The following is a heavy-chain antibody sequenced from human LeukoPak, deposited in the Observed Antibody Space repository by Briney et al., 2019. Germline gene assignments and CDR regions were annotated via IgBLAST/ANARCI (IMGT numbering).Heavy chain of an antibody. V-gene: IGHV3-11*04. D-gene: IGHD3-10*01. J-gene: IGHJ3*02. CDR1: GFTFSEYY. CDR2: ITSSDSTI. Sequence: GGSLRLSCAASGFTFSEYYMSWIRQAPGKGLEWVSYITSSDSTIYYADSVKGRFTISRDNAKNSLYLQMNSLRAEDTAVFYCARGPILGYGFDIWGQGTVVTVSS. CDR3: ARGPILGYGFDI.